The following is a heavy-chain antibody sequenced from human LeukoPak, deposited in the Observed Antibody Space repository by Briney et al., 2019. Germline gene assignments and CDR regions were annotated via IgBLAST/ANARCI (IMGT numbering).Heavy chain of an antibody. CDR3: ARSSYLWSGAFDY. CDR1: GGSFSGYY. J-gene: IGHJ4*02. D-gene: IGHD3-10*01. V-gene: IGHV4-34*01. Sequence: SETLSLTCAVYGGSFSGYYWSWIRQPPGKGLEWIGEINHSGSTNYNPSLKSRVTISVDTSKNQFSLKLSSVTAADTAVYYCARSSYLWSGAFDYWGQGTLVTVSS. CDR2: INHSGST.